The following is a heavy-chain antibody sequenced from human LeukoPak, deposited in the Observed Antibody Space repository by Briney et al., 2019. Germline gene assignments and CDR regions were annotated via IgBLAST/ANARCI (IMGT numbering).Heavy chain of an antibody. Sequence: VASVKVSCKASGYTFTGYYMHWVRQAPGQGLEWMGWINPNSGGTNYAQKFQGRVTMTRDTSISTAYMELSRLRSDDTAVYYCARECETMVRGVIIIAFDIWGQGTMVTVSS. CDR1: GYTFTGYY. CDR2: INPNSGGT. D-gene: IGHD3-10*01. V-gene: IGHV1-2*02. CDR3: ARECETMVRGVIIIAFDI. J-gene: IGHJ3*02.